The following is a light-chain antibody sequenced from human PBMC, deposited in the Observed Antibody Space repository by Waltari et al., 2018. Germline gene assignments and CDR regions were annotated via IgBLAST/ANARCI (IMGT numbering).Light chain of an antibody. J-gene: IGLJ1*01. CDR3: SSYTSSSTYV. CDR2: EVS. CDR1: SSDVGGYNY. V-gene: IGLV2-14*01. Sequence: QSALTQPASVSGSPGQSITISCTGTSSDVGGYNYGSWYQQHPGKAPKFMIYEVSKRPSGVSNRFSGSKSGSTASLTISGLQAEDEADYYCSSYTSSSTYVFGTGTKVTVL.